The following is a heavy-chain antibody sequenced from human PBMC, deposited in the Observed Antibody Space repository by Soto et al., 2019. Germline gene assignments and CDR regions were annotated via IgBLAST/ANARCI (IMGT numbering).Heavy chain of an antibody. Sequence: LSLTCAVSGGSITSGNSYSWSWIRQPPGKGLEWIGSISHTGSTSYNPSLKSRLTMSVDKSKNQFSLRLSSVTAADMAVYYCARAVAPYFGTWFDPWGQGILVTVSS. CDR1: GGSITSGNSYS. V-gene: IGHV4-30-2*01. D-gene: IGHD3-10*01. CDR3: ARAVAPYFGTWFDP. CDR2: ISHTGST. J-gene: IGHJ5*02.